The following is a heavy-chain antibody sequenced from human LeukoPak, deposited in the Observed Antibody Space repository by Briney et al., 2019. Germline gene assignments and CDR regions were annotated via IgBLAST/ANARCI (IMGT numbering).Heavy chain of an antibody. CDR2: INPTSGGT. Sequence: ASVKVSCKASGYTFTGYYMHWVRQAPGQGLEWMGWINPTSGGTKYAQKFQGRVTMTRDTSISTAYMELSRLRPAETGVYYCAKDPRASSAYYYDRLGYWGQGTLVTVSS. J-gene: IGHJ4*02. CDR3: AKDPRASSAYYYDRLGY. D-gene: IGHD3-22*01. V-gene: IGHV1-2*02. CDR1: GYTFTGYY.